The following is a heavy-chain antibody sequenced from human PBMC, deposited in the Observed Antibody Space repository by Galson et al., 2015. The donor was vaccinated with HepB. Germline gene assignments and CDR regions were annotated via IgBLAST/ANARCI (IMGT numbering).Heavy chain of an antibody. CDR1: GGSISNSNW. D-gene: IGHD3-10*01. J-gene: IGHJ6*02. V-gene: IGHV4-4*02. CDR2: IYHSGST. CDR3: ARDLYYYGSGSSEGGMDV. Sequence: ETLSLTCAVSGGSISNSNWWSWVRQPPGKGLEWIGEIYHSGSTNYNPSLKSRVTISVDKSKNQFSLKLSSVTAADTAVYYCARDLYYYGSGSSEGGMDVWGQGTTVTVSS.